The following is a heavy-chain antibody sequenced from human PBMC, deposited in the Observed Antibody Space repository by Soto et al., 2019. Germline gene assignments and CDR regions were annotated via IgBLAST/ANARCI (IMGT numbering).Heavy chain of an antibody. CDR3: AREGDSSIWYPFDY. Sequence: GGSLRLSCAASGFTFSSYWMHWVRQAPGKGLVWVSRINSDGSSTSYADSVKGRFTISRDNAKNTLYLQMNSLRAEDTAVYYCAREGDSSIWYPFDYWGQGTLVTVSS. CDR1: GFTFSSYW. V-gene: IGHV3-74*01. CDR2: INSDGSST. J-gene: IGHJ4*02. D-gene: IGHD6-13*01.